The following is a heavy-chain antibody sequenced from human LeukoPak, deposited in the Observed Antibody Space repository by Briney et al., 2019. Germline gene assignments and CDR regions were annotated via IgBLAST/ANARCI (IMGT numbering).Heavy chain of an antibody. CDR1: GDSVSSNSAA. CDR3: CHSLSGRTGAFDI. CDR2: TYYRSKWYN. J-gene: IGHJ3*02. Sequence: SQTLSLTCAISGDSVSSNSAAWNWIRQSPSRGLEWLGRTYYRSKWYNDYAVSVKSRITINPDISKNQFSLQLDSVTPEDTAVYYCCHSLSGRTGAFDIWGRGTVVTVSS. V-gene: IGHV6-1*01. D-gene: IGHD2-21*01.